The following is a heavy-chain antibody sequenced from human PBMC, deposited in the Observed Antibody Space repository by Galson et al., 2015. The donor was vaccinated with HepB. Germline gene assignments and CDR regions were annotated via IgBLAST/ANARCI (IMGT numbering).Heavy chain of an antibody. CDR2: INPNSGGT. D-gene: IGHD3-3*01. CDR1: GYTFTGYY. V-gene: IGHV1-2*06. CDR3: ARSDPDSFYFWSGYYRYYFDY. J-gene: IGHJ4*01. Sequence: SVKVSCKASGYTFTGYYMHWVRQAPGQGLEWMGRINPNSGGTNYAQKFQGRVTMTRDTSISTAYMELSRLRSDDTAVYYCARSDPDSFYFWSGYYRYYFDYWGQGTLVTVSS.